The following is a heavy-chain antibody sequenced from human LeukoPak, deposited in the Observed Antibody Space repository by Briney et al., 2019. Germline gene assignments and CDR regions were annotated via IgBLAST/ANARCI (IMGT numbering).Heavy chain of an antibody. CDR3: ARGGPNSSGWTLDY. V-gene: IGHV1-3*01. CDR1: GYTFTNYA. J-gene: IGHJ4*02. CDR2: FNSDKGNT. Sequence: ASVKVSCKASGYTFTNYAIHWVRQAPGQRLEWMGWFNSDKGNTEYSQKFQGRVIITRDTSASTAYMELSSLRPEDTAVFFCARGGPNSSGWTLDYWSQGTLVAVSS. D-gene: IGHD6-19*01.